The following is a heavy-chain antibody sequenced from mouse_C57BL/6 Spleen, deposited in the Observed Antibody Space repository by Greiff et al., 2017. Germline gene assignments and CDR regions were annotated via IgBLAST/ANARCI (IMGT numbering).Heavy chain of an antibody. V-gene: IGHV1-9*01. CDR2: ILPGSGST. J-gene: IGHJ1*03. CDR3: ARSPFITTVEHWYFDV. D-gene: IGHD1-1*01. CDR1: GYTFTGYW. Sequence: VQLQQSGAELMKPGASVKLSCKATGYTFTGYWIEWVKQRPGHGLEWIGEILPGSGSTNYNAKFKGKATFTADTSSNTAYMQLSSLTTEDSAIYYCARSPFITTVEHWYFDVWGTGTTVTVSS.